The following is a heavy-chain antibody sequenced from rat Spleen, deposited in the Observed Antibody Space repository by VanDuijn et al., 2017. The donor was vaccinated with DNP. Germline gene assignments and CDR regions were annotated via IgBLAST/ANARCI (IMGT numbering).Heavy chain of an antibody. V-gene: IGHV5-22*01. CDR3: ARLGILRVLDY. J-gene: IGHJ2*01. CDR2: VSHEGSST. CDR1: GFTFTDFY. D-gene: IGHD1-7*01. Sequence: EVQLVESGGGLVQPGGSMKLSCVASGFTFTDFYMAWVRQAPKKGLEWVASVSHEGSSTYYEDSVKGRFTISRDNAKSTLYLQMNSLRSEDTAIYYCARLGILRVLDYWGQGVMVTVSS.